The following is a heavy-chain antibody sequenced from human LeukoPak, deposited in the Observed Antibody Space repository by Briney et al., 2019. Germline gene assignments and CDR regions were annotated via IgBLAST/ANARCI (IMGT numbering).Heavy chain of an antibody. J-gene: IGHJ4*02. Sequence: GRSLRLSCAASGFTFSSYGMHWVRQAPGKGLEWVAVISYDGSNKYYADSVKGRFTISRDNSKNTLYLQMNSLRAEDTAVYYCAKGGWAYYYGSGSYHWGQGTLVTVSS. CDR2: ISYDGSNK. CDR3: AKGGWAYYYGSGSYH. V-gene: IGHV3-30*18. D-gene: IGHD3-10*01. CDR1: GFTFSSYG.